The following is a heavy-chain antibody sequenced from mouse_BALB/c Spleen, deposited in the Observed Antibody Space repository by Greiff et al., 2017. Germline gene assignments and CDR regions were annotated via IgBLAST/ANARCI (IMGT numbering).Heavy chain of an antibody. Sequence: QVQLQQSGAELVRPGTSVKISCKASGYTFTNYWLGWVKQRPGHGLEWIGDIYPGGGYTNYNEKFKGKATLTADTSSSTAYMQLSSLTSEDSAVYFCARRGYGYVLWYFDVWGAGTTVTVSS. CDR1: GYTFTNYW. CDR3: ARRGYGYVLWYFDV. V-gene: IGHV1-63*02. J-gene: IGHJ1*01. CDR2: IYPGGGYT. D-gene: IGHD1-2*01.